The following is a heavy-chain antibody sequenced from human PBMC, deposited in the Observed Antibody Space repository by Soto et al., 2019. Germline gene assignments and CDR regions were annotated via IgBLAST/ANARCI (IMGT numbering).Heavy chain of an antibody. CDR1: GGSISSSSYY. J-gene: IGHJ5*02. D-gene: IGHD3-3*01. CDR3: ARHSSGIFGVVNVWFDP. V-gene: IGHV4-39*01. Sequence: SDTLSLTCTVSGGSISSSSYYWGWIRQPPGKGLEWIGSIYYSGSTYYNPSLKSRVTISVDTSKNQFSLKLSSVTAADTAVYYCARHSSGIFGVVNVWFDPWGQGTLVTVSS. CDR2: IYYSGST.